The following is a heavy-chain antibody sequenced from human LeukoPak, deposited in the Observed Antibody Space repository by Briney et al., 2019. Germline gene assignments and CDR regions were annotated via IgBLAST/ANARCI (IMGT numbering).Heavy chain of an antibody. CDR2: IIPILGTA. Sequence: GSSVNVSCKACVGTFSSYAIRWVRQAPGQGREWVGGIIPILGTANYAQKCQSRVTITADKSTSTAYMELSSLRSEDTAVYYCARGQYSSGWYYFDYWGQGTLVTVSS. V-gene: IGHV1-69*06. CDR3: ARGQYSSGWYYFDY. D-gene: IGHD6-19*01. CDR1: VGTFSSYA. J-gene: IGHJ4*02.